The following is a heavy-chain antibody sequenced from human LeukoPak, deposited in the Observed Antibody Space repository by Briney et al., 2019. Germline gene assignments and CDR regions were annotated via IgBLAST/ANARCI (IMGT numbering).Heavy chain of an antibody. CDR2: ISGSGSAIY. CDR3: ARGDGFHYFDY. CDR1: GFTFSTYT. J-gene: IGHJ4*02. Sequence: PGGPLRLSCLVSGFTFSTYTMNWVRQAPGKGLEWVSFISGSGSAIYYYADSVKGRFTISRDNAQNSLYLHMSSLRDEDTAVYYCARGDGFHYFDYWGQGALVTVSS. D-gene: IGHD5-24*01. V-gene: IGHV3-48*02.